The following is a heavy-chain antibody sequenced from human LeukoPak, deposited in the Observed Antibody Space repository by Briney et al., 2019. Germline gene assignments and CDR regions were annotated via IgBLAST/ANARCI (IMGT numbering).Heavy chain of an antibody. CDR2: IWYDGSNE. Sequence: GGSLRLSCTASGFTFSRYGMHWVRQGPGKGLEWAATIWYDGSNEYYAASVKGRFTISRDNSKNTLYLQMNGLRAEDTAVYYCAKHSGSYGFDYWGQGTLVTVSS. CDR3: AKHSGSYGFDY. V-gene: IGHV3-33*06. D-gene: IGHD1-26*01. J-gene: IGHJ4*02. CDR1: GFTFSRYG.